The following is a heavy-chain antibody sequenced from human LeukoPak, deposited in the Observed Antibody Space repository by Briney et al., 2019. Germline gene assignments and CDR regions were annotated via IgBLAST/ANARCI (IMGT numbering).Heavy chain of an antibody. CDR2: IRYDGSNK. V-gene: IGHV3-30*02. J-gene: IGHJ4*02. D-gene: IGHD3-16*01. Sequence: PGGSLRLSCAASGFTFNTYGMHWVRQAPGKGLEWVAFIRYDGSNKHYAASVKGRSTISRDNSKNALYLQMNSLRVEDTAVYYCARYLGGGDYWGQGTLVTVSS. CDR1: GFTFNTYG. CDR3: ARYLGGGDY.